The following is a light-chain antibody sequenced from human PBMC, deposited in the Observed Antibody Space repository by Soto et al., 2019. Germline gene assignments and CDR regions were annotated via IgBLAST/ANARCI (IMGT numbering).Light chain of an antibody. Sequence: ETVMTQSPATLSVSPGERATLSCRASQSVSSNLAWYQHKPGQAPRLLIYEASTRAADIPVRFSGSGSGRQFTLTISSLQSEDFAVYYCHQYNDGPGGTFGQGTKVDIK. CDR2: EAS. J-gene: IGKJ1*01. CDR3: HQYNDGPGGT. CDR1: QSVSSN. V-gene: IGKV3D-15*01.